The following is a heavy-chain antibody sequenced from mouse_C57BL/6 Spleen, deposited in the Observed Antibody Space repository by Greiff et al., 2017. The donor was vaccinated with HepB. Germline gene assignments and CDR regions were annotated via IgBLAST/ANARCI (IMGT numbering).Heavy chain of an antibody. Sequence: QVQLQQPGAELVKPGASVKMSCKASGYTFTSYWITWVKQRPGQGLEWIGDIYPGSGSTNYNEKFKSKATLTVDTSSSTASMQLSSLTSEDSAVYSCARGRHYDCSSSYYFDYWGQGTTLTVSS. CDR2: IYPGSGST. CDR1: GYTFTSYW. J-gene: IGHJ2*01. D-gene: IGHD1-1*01. V-gene: IGHV1-55*01. CDR3: ARGRHYDCSSSYYFDY.